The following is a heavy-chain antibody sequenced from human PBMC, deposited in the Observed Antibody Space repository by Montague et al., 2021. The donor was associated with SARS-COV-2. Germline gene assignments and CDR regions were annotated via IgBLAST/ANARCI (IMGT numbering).Heavy chain of an antibody. V-gene: IGHV3-21*01. CDR3: ARDFGYYYGSGSYPTFDY. CDR1: GFAFSSYS. CDR2: ISSSSSYI. D-gene: IGHD3-10*01. Sequence: SLRLSCAASGFAFSSYSMNWVRHAPGKGLELVSSISSSSSYIYYADSVKGRFTISRDNAKNSLYLQMNSLRAEDTAVYYCARDFGYYYGSGSYPTFDYWGQGTLVTVSS. J-gene: IGHJ4*02.